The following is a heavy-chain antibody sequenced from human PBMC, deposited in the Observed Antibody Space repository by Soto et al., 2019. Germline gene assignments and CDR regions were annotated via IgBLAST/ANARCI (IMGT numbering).Heavy chain of an antibody. CDR1: GGSFSGYY. D-gene: IGHD3-10*01. V-gene: IGHV4-34*01. Sequence: QVQLQQWGAGLLKPSETLSLTCAVYGGSFSGYYWSWIRQPPGKGLAWIGEINHSGSTNYNPSLKSRVTISVDTSKNQFSLKLSSVTAADTAVYYCARRAYGSGYRGYYYYYYMDVWGKGTTVTVSS. CDR3: ARRAYGSGYRGYYYYYYMDV. CDR2: INHSGST. J-gene: IGHJ6*03.